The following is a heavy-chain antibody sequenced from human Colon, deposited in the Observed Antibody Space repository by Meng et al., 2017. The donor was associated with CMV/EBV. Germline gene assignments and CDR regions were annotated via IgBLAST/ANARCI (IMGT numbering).Heavy chain of an antibody. CDR2: ITWDGGRT. V-gene: IGHV3-43*01. Sequence: GALKISCVGSGFRLDGYSMHWVRQTPGKGLEWVSHITWDGGRTHYADAVKGRFVISRDNSNNVLHLEMNSLRAEDTAVYYCTKGLQYSDFWAVDSWGQGTLVTVSS. J-gene: IGHJ4*02. CDR3: TKGLQYSDFWAVDS. D-gene: IGHD3-3*01. CDR1: GFRLDGYS.